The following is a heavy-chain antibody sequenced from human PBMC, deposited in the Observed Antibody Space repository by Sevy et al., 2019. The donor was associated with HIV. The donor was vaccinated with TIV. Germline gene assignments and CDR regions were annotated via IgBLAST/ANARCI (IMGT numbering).Heavy chain of an antibody. CDR3: ARDLTIFGVIPDY. D-gene: IGHD3-3*01. Sequence: ASVKVSCKASGYTFNNYYMHWVRQAPGQGLEWMGIMNHSGGSTSYAQQFQGRFTMTRDTSTMTVYMELSSLRSDDTAVYYCARDLTIFGVIPDYWGQGTLVTVSS. V-gene: IGHV1-46*02. CDR2: MNHSGGST. J-gene: IGHJ4*02. CDR1: GYTFNNYY.